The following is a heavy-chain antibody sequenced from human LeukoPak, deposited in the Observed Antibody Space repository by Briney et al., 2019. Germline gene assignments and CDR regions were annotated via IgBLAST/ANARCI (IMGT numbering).Heavy chain of an antibody. CDR1: GFTFGDYA. J-gene: IGHJ4*02. CDR3: ARDSTNYYYYDSSGYFSY. V-gene: IGHV3-23*01. Sequence: GGSLRLSCAASGFTFGDYAMSWVRQAPGKGLEWVSVISGSGGSTSYADSVKGRFIISRDNSKNTLYLQMNSLRAEDTAVYYCARDSTNYYYYDSSGYFSYWGQGTLVTVSS. CDR2: ISGSGGST. D-gene: IGHD3-22*01.